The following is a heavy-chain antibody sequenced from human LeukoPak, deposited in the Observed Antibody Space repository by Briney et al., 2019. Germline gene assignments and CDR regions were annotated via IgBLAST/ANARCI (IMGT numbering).Heavy chain of an antibody. CDR3: ARVIGASSGWFDP. CDR2: VNHGGST. D-gene: IGHD6-6*01. Sequence: SETLSLTCDVYGGSFSGYCWSWIRQPPGKGLEWIGEVNHGGSTNYNPSLKSRVTISLDTSKNQFSLKLSSVTAADTAVYYCARVIGASSGWFDPWGQGTLVTVSS. V-gene: IGHV4-34*01. J-gene: IGHJ5*02. CDR1: GGSFSGYC.